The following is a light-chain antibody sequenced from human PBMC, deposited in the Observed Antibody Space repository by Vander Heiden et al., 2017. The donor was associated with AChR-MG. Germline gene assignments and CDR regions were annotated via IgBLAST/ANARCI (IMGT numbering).Light chain of an antibody. CDR2: AAS. CDR3: HQRGT. CDR1: QSISSY. J-gene: IGKJ1*01. Sequence: DMQMTQSPSSLSASVGDRVTISCRASQSISSYLNWYQQKPGKTPKLLIYAASSFQSGVPSRFGGSGSGTKFTLTIGSLQPEDFATYYCHQRGTFGQGTKVEIK. V-gene: IGKV1-39*01.